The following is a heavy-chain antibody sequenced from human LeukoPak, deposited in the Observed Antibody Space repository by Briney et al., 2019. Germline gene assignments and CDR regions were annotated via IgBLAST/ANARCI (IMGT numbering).Heavy chain of an antibody. CDR2: IRCSDSST. CDR1: GFTLTSYA. Sequence: GGSLRLSCAASGFTLTSYAMSWVRQAPGKGLEWVSGIRCSDSSTYYADSVKGRFTISRDTSRNTVYLQMNSLRDEDTAVYFCAKVRRLTTVTAGYFDSWGQGTLVTVSS. V-gene: IGHV3-23*01. D-gene: IGHD4-17*01. J-gene: IGHJ4*02. CDR3: AKVRRLTTVTAGYFDS.